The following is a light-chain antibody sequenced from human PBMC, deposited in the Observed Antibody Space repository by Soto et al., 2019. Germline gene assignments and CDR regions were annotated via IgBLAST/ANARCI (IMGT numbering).Light chain of an antibody. CDR2: DAS. Sequence: EIVLTQSPATLSLSPGERATVSCRASQSVGSYLAWYQQKPGQAPRLLIYDASNRATGIPDRFSGSGSGTDFTLTISRLEPEDFAVYYCQQYGSSPLITFGQGTRLEI. V-gene: IGKV3-20*01. CDR3: QQYGSSPLIT. J-gene: IGKJ5*01. CDR1: QSVGSY.